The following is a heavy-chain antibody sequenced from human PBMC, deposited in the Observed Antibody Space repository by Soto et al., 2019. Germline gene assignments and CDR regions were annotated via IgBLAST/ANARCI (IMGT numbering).Heavy chain of an antibody. Sequence: GGSLRLSCAASGFTFSSYAMSWVLQAPGKGLEWVSAISGSGGSTYYADSVKGRFTISRDNSKNTLYLQMNSLRAEDTAVYYCVQTTGLPGFDFWGQGTLVTVSS. V-gene: IGHV3-23*01. CDR2: ISGSGGST. J-gene: IGHJ4*02. D-gene: IGHD1-1*01. CDR3: VQTTGLPGFDF. CDR1: GFTFSSYA.